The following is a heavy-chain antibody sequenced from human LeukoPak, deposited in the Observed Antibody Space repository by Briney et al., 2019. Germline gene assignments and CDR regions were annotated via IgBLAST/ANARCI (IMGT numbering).Heavy chain of an antibody. V-gene: IGHV5-51*01. CDR2: IYPGDSDT. CDR1: GYSFTSYW. CDR3: ASNTGLMTTVTTWNAFDI. J-gene: IGHJ3*02. D-gene: IGHD4-17*01. Sequence: GESLKISCKGSGYSFTSYWIGWVRQMPGKGLEWMGIIYPGDSDTRYSPSFQGQVTISADKSISTAYLQWSSLKASDTAMYYCASNTGLMTTVTTWNAFDIWGQGTMVTVSS.